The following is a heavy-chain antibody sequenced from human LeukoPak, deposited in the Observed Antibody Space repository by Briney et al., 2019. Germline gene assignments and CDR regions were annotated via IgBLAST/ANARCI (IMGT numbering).Heavy chain of an antibody. CDR3: ARVTVTTFSPTDYMDV. Sequence: GGSLRLSCAASGFMFSSYSMNWVRQAPGKGLEWVSCISTSSRNIFQADSVKGRFTISRDNAKNSLYLQMNSLGAEDTAVYYCARVTVTTFSPTDYMDVWGKGTTVTISS. CDR2: ISTSSRNI. CDR1: GFMFSSYS. D-gene: IGHD4-17*01. V-gene: IGHV3-21*01. J-gene: IGHJ6*03.